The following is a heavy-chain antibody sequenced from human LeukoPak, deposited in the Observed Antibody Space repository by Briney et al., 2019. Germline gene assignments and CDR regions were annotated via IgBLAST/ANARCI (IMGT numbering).Heavy chain of an antibody. CDR1: GLTFSSYA. D-gene: IGHD4-17*01. V-gene: IGHV3-23*01. CDR3: AKPTVTHFDY. Sequence: GGSLRLSCAASGLTFSSYAMSWVRQAPGKGLEWVSAISGSGGSTYHADSVRGRFTISRDNAKNSLYLQMNSLRAEDTAVYYCAKPTVTHFDYWGQGTLVTVSS. J-gene: IGHJ4*02. CDR2: ISGSGGST.